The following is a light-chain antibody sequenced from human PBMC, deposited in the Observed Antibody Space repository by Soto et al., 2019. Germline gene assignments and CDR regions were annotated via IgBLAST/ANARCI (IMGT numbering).Light chain of an antibody. V-gene: IGKV3-11*01. J-gene: IGKJ5*01. CDR2: GAS. CDR3: QQSYRNPIT. CDR1: QSFRGL. Sequence: EVVLTQSPVTLSLSPGERATLSCRASQSFRGLLAWYQQKPGQAPRLLIYGASTRATGIPDRFSGSGSGTDFTLTISSLQPEDFATYFCQQSYRNPITFGQGTRLEIK.